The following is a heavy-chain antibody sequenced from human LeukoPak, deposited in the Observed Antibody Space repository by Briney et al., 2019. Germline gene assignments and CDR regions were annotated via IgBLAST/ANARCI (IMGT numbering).Heavy chain of an antibody. V-gene: IGHV4-34*01. Sequence: PSETLSRTCAVYVGSFSGHYWSWLRQPPGKGLEWIGEINNSGTINYSPSLKSRMDISIDTSKNQFSLKLRSVTAADTAVYYCARHRKRWLQFRYFDLWGRGTLVTVSS. CDR3: ARHRKRWLQFRYFDL. CDR2: INNSGTI. D-gene: IGHD5-24*01. J-gene: IGHJ2*01. CDR1: VGSFSGHY.